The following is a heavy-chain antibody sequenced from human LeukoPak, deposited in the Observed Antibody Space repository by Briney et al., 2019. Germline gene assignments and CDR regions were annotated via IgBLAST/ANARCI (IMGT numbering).Heavy chain of an antibody. Sequence: GESLKISCTGSGYIFSNYWIGWVRQMPGKGLEWMGIIYPGDSDMRYSPSFQGQVIMCADKSISTAYLQWSGLKASDTAMYYCARLSRPHILDTNWFDSWGQGSLVTVSS. J-gene: IGHJ5*01. CDR2: IYPGDSDM. D-gene: IGHD3-9*01. CDR3: ARLSRPHILDTNWFDS. CDR1: GYIFSNYW. V-gene: IGHV5-51*01.